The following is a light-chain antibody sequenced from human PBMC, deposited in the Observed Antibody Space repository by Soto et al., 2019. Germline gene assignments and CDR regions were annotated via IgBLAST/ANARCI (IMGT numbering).Light chain of an antibody. J-gene: IGLJ2*01. V-gene: IGLV3-1*01. Sequence: YELTQPPSVSVSPGQTASITCSGDKLGNKYACWYQQRPGPSPVLVMYQNDKRPSGIPERFSGSNSGNTATLTISGTQAMDEADYYCQTWDNNVVFGGGTKLTVL. CDR1: KLGNKY. CDR3: QTWDNNVV. CDR2: QND.